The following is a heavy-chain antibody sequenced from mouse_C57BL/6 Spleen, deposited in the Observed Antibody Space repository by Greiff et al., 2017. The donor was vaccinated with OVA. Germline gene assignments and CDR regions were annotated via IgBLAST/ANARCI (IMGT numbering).Heavy chain of an antibody. CDR3: ARDPITTVVAPYFDV. V-gene: IGHV1-53*01. CDR1: GYTFTSYW. CDR2: INPSNGGT. J-gene: IGHJ1*03. D-gene: IGHD1-1*01. Sequence: VQLQQPGTELVKPGASVKLSCKASGYTFTSYWMHWVKQRPGQGLEWIGNINPSNGGTNYNEKFKSKATLTVDKSSSTAYMQLSSLTSEDSAVYYCARDPITTVVAPYFDVWGTGTTVTVSS.